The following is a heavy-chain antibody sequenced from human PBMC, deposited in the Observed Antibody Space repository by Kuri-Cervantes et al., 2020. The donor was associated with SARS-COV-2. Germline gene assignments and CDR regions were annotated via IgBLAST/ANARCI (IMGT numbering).Heavy chain of an antibody. Sequence: SETLSLTCSVFGGSISSSGHFWGWIRQPPGKGLEWIGEINHSGSTNYNPSLKSRVTISVDTSKNQFSLKLSSVTAADTAVYYCARVESSSPFYYYYMDVWAKGPA. J-gene: IGHJ6*03. CDR3: ARVESSSPFYYYYMDV. D-gene: IGHD6-6*01. V-gene: IGHV4-39*01. CDR2: INHSGST. CDR1: GGSISSSGHF.